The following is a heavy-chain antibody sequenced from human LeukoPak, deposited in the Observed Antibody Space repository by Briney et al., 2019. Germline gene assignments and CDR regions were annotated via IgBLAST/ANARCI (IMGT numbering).Heavy chain of an antibody. CDR2: INPSGGTT. Sequence: EASVKVSCKASGYNFTSYYMHWVRQAPGQGLEWVGIINPSGGTTSYAQKFQGRVTVTRDTSTSTVYMELSSLRSEDTAVYYCARDLVVVTGLRTRGSFDIWGQGTMVTVSS. D-gene: IGHD2-21*02. CDR1: GYNFTSYY. J-gene: IGHJ3*02. V-gene: IGHV1-46*01. CDR3: ARDLVVVTGLRTRGSFDI.